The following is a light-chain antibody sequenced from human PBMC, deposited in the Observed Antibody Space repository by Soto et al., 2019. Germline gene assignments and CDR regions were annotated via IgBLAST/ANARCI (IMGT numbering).Light chain of an antibody. CDR2: DAS. V-gene: IGKV1-5*01. Sequence: DIQMTQSPSTLSASVGDRVTITCRASQSISTWLAWYQHKAGKAPKLLIYDASKLQTGVPSRFSGSGSGTEFTLTISGLQPDDLASYYCHQYNSYSETFGQGTKVEIK. CDR1: QSISTW. CDR3: HQYNSYSET. J-gene: IGKJ1*01.